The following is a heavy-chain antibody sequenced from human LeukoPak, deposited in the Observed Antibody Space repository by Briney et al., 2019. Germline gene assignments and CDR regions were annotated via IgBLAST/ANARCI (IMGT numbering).Heavy chain of an antibody. Sequence: GGSLRLSCAASGFTFSSYGMHWVRQAPGKGLEWVAFIRYDGSNKYYADSVKGRFTISRDNSKNTLYLQMNSLRAEDTAVYYCAILMTTVTHFDYWGQGTLVTVPS. CDR1: GFTFSSYG. V-gene: IGHV3-30*02. J-gene: IGHJ4*02. CDR2: IRYDGSNK. CDR3: AILMTTVTHFDY. D-gene: IGHD4-17*01.